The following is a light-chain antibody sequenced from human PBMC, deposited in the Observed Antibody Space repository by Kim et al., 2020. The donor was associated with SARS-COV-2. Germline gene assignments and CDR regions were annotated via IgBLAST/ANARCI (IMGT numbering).Light chain of an antibody. J-gene: IGLJ2*01. CDR2: DVS. V-gene: IGLV2-11*01. CDR1: SSDVGAYNY. Sequence: QSVAISCPGTSSDVGAYNYVSWFQQHPGKVPKLLIYDVSKWPSGVPDRFSGSKSGNTASLTISGLQAEDEADYYCCSYAGSYTYVVFGGGTQLTVL. CDR3: CSYAGSYTYVV.